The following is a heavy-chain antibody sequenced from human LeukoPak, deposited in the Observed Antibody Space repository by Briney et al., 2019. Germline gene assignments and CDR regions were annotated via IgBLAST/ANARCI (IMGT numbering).Heavy chain of an antibody. J-gene: IGHJ4*02. CDR2: IYYSGST. Sequence: SETLSLTCTVSGGSISSSYWSWIRQPPGKGLEWIGSIYYSGSTYYNPSLKSRVTISVDTSKNQFSLKLSSVTAADTAVYYCARGAGGIVVVISYWGQGTLVTVSS. CDR1: GGSISSSY. CDR3: ARGAGGIVVVISY. D-gene: IGHD3-22*01. V-gene: IGHV4-39*07.